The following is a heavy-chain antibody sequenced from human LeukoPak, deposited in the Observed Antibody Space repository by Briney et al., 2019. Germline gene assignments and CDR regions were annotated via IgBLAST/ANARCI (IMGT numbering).Heavy chain of an antibody. V-gene: IGHV4-39*07. CDR2: IYYSGST. Sequence: SETLSLTCTVSGGSISSSSYYWGWIRQPPGKGLEWIGSIYYSGSTYYNTSLKSRVTISVDTSKNQFSLKLSSVTAADTAVYYCARDAYYDSSGLRYFDYWGQGTLVTVSS. CDR1: GGSISSSSYY. D-gene: IGHD3-22*01. CDR3: ARDAYYDSSGLRYFDY. J-gene: IGHJ4*02.